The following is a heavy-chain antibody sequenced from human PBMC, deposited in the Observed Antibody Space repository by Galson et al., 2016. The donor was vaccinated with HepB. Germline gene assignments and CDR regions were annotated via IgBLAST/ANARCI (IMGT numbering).Heavy chain of an antibody. D-gene: IGHD6-13*01. V-gene: IGHV4-39*01. CDR1: DGSISSSGYY. CDR3: ARNRTIAATGHFDY. J-gene: IGHJ4*02. CDR2: IYYTGST. Sequence: SETLSLTCTVSDGSISSSGYYWGWIRQPPGKGLEWIGNIYYTGSTYYNPSLKSRVTISVDTSKNQFSLKLGSVTAADTAVYYCARNRTIAATGHFDYWGQGTLVTVSS.